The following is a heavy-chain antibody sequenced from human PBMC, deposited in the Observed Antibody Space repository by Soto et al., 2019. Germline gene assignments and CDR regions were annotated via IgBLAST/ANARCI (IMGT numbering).Heavy chain of an antibody. CDR1: GDSITSGYY. V-gene: IGHV4-38-2*01. CDR3: ARGGPYSSSLYYFDY. J-gene: IGHJ4*02. CDR2: FYHTGST. D-gene: IGHD6-13*01. Sequence: ETLSLTCDVSGDSITSGYYWGFIRQPPGKGLEWMGSFYHTGSTYYNPSLKSRVTISVDTSTNQFSLKLTSVTAADTAVYYCARGGPYSSSLYYFDYWGQGTLVTVSS.